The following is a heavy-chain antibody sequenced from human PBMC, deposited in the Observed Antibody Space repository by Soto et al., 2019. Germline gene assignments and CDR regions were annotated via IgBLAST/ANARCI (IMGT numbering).Heavy chain of an antibody. J-gene: IGHJ4*02. Sequence: QLQLQESGPGLVKPSETLSLTCTVSGGSISSSSYYWGWIRQPPGKGLEWIGSIYYSGSTYYNPSLKGRVTISVDTSKIQFSLKLSSVTAADTAVYDCARQLLIVVVPAANDYWGQGTLVTVSS. CDR2: IYYSGST. V-gene: IGHV4-39*01. D-gene: IGHD2-2*01. CDR1: GGSISSSSYY. CDR3: ARQLLIVVVPAANDY.